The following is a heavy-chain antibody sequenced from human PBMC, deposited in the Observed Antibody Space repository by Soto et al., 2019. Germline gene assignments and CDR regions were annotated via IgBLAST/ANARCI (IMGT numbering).Heavy chain of an antibody. V-gene: IGHV4-39*01. Sequence: PSETLSLTCGVSGDSISSSSYYWGWIRQPPGKGLEWIGSMFSSGSTYYNPSLKSRVTISVDKSKNQVSLDLRSVTAADTAVYYCARQVAAEYDFWSGSGLDVWGQGTTVTVSS. D-gene: IGHD3-3*01. CDR2: MFSSGST. J-gene: IGHJ6*02. CDR1: GDSISSSSYY. CDR3: ARQVAAEYDFWSGSGLDV.